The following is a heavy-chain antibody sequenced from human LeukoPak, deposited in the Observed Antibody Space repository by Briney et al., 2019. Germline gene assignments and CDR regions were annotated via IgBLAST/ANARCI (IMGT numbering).Heavy chain of an antibody. Sequence: PQTLSLTCTVSGGAISSDFCSWSRQPPGKGLKWIGDIYYSGRANYNPSLKSRVTISVDTSKNQFSLKLSSVTAADTAVYYCARHTPLGYCSGGSCPGAHDAFDIWGQGTMVTVSS. J-gene: IGHJ3*02. CDR3: ARHTPLGYCSGGSCPGAHDAFDI. D-gene: IGHD2-15*01. CDR2: IYYSGRA. CDR1: GGAISSDF. V-gene: IGHV4-59*08.